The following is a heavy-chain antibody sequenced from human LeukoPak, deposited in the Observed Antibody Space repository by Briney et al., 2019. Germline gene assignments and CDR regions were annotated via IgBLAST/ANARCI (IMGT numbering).Heavy chain of an antibody. D-gene: IGHD2-21*02. CDR2: IIPIFGTA. V-gene: IGHV1-69*05. J-gene: IGHJ4*02. CDR3: ARGPSGGCYGGHCWPLFDY. Sequence: SVKVSCKASGGTFSSYAISWVRQAPGQGLEWMGRIIPIFGTANYAQKFQGRVTITTDESTSTAYMELSSLRSEDTAVYYCARGPSGGCYGGHCWPLFDYWGQGTLVTVSS. CDR1: GGTFSSYA.